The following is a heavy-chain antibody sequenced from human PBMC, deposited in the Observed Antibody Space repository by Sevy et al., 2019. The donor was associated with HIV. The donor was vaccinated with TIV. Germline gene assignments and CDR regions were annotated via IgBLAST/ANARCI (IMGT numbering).Heavy chain of an antibody. CDR2: IYYSGIT. J-gene: IGHJ4*02. CDR3: VRSSVWFGELT. Sequence: SETLSLTCTVSRGSISHADSYCNWIRQPPGKGLEWIGYIYYSGITYYNPSLRSRFSISVDTSQNQFSLQVTFLAAADSAIYYCVRSSVWFGELTWGQGTLVTVSS. D-gene: IGHD3-10*01. CDR1: RGSISHADSY. V-gene: IGHV4-30-4*01.